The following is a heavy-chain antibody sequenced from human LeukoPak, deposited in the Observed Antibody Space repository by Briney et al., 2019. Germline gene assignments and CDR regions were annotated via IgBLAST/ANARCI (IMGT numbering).Heavy chain of an antibody. V-gene: IGHV4-59*01. CDR1: GGSIRSYY. CDR2: VYHTGST. CDR3: STDSPTGFDH. J-gene: IGHJ4*02. D-gene: IGHD2/OR15-2a*01. Sequence: TASETLSLPCTVPGGSIRSYYWSWTRPSPGKGLEWIGYVYHTGSTKYNPSLQSRVTISIDPSKNQFSLNLTSVTAADTAVYYCSTDSPTGFDHWGQGALVTVSS.